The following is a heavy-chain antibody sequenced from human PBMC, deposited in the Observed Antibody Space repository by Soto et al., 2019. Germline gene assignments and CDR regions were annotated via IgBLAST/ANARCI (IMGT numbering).Heavy chain of an antibody. D-gene: IGHD2-15*01. Sequence: GGSLRHSGAGSGFTISSNATGGVRKSTGKGLEWVVVVCIDDSTRYADSVRGRFTIPRDNSNSTLSLQMNSLTAEDTAVYFCAKRRGAGGHFDYWGQGALVTVSS. V-gene: IGHV3-23*01. CDR3: AKRRGAGGHFDY. CDR1: GFTISSNA. CDR2: VCIDDST. J-gene: IGHJ4*02.